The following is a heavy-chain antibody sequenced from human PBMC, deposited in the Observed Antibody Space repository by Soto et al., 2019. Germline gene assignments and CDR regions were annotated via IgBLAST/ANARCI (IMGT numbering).Heavy chain of an antibody. Sequence: EPGPTLVNPTQTLTLTCTFSGFSLSTSGVGVGWIRQPPGKALEWLALIYWDDDKRYSPSLKSRLTITKDTSKNQVVLTMTNMDPVDTATYYCAHGSSPSQDGSGYYYQKYYYYGMDVWGQGTTVTVSS. CDR3: AHGSSPSQDGSGYYYQKYYYYGMDV. CDR2: IYWDDDK. D-gene: IGHD3-22*01. V-gene: IGHV2-5*02. CDR1: GFSLSTSGVG. J-gene: IGHJ6*02.